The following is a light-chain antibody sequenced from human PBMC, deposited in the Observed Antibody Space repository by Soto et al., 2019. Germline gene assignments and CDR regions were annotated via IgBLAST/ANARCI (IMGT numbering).Light chain of an antibody. CDR3: SSYTSSNTYV. J-gene: IGLJ1*01. CDR1: SSDVGGYNY. Sequence: QSVLTQPASVSGSPGQSITISCTGTSSDVGGYNYVSWYQQHPGKAPKLMIYDVSNRPSGVSNRFSGSKSGNTASLTISGIQAEDEADYYCSSYTSSNTYVFGTGTKLTVL. V-gene: IGLV2-14*01. CDR2: DVS.